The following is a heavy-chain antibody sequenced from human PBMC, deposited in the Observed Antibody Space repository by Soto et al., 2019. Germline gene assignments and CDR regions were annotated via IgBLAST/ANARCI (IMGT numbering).Heavy chain of an antibody. CDR1: GYTFTSYY. CDR2: INPSGGST. V-gene: IGHV1-46*01. J-gene: IGHJ6*02. D-gene: IGHD3-9*01. CDR3: ARGRGYDILTGYSYYYGMDV. Sequence: ASVKVSCKASGYTFTSYYMHWVRQAPGQGLEWMGIINPSGGSTSYAQKFQGRVTMTRDTSTSTVYMELSSLRSEDTAVYYCARGRGYDILTGYSYYYGMDVWGQGTTVTVSS.